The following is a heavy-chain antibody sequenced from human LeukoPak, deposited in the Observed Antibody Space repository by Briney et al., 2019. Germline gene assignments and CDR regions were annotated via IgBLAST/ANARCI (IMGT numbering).Heavy chain of an antibody. CDR2: IHDGGNS. V-gene: IGHV4-30-4*01. CDR1: GGPISINDYY. D-gene: IGHD6-13*01. J-gene: IGHJ2*01. CDR3: ARSQINSLGYFYFDF. Sequence: PSQTLSLTCTVSGGPISINDYYWSWIRQTPGKGLEWIGYIHDGGNSDYNSSLKSRVLISVDTSKNQFSLRLSSVTAADTAVYYCARSQINSLGYFYFDFWGRGTLVTVSS.